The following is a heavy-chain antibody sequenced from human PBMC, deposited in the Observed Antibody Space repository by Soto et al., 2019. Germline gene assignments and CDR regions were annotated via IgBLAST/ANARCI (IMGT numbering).Heavy chain of an antibody. V-gene: IGHV3-30*14. CDR2: ISSDGSDK. CDR3: ARSLYATSSDWFDP. J-gene: IGHJ5*02. D-gene: IGHD2-8*01. Sequence: GGSLRLSCAASGFTFSSYAMHWVRQAPGKGLEWVAAISSDGSDKFYADAVKGRFTISRDSSENTLHLQMSGLRTEDTAVYYCARSLYATSSDWFDPWGQGTLVTVSS. CDR1: GFTFSSYA.